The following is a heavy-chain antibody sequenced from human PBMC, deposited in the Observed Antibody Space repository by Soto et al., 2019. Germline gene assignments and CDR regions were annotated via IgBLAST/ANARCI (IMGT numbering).Heavy chain of an antibody. Sequence: ASVKVSCKASGYTFTGYYMHSVRQAPGQGLEWMGWINPNSGGTNYAQKFQGWVTMTRDTSISTAYMELSRLRSDDTAVYYCARGRSLGHDAFDIWGQGTMVTVSS. J-gene: IGHJ3*02. V-gene: IGHV1-2*04. CDR3: ARGRSLGHDAFDI. CDR2: INPNSGGT. D-gene: IGHD2-15*01. CDR1: GYTFTGYY.